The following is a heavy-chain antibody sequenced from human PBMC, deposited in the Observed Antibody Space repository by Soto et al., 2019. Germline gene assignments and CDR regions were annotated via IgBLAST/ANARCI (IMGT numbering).Heavy chain of an antibody. J-gene: IGHJ4*02. V-gene: IGHV1-18*01. Sequence: ASVKVSCKASGYTFTSYGISWVRQAPGQGLEWVGWISAYNGNTNYAQKLQGGVTMTTDTSTSTAYMELRSLRSDDTAVYYCASASEIYCSGGSCYSKGPMPFDYWGQGTLVTVSS. CDR3: ASASEIYCSGGSCYSKGPMPFDY. CDR2: ISAYNGNT. D-gene: IGHD2-15*01. CDR1: GYTFTSYG.